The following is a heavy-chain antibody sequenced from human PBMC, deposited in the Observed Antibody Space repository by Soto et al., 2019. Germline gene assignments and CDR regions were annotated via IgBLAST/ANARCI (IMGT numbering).Heavy chain of an antibody. V-gene: IGHV3-74*01. J-gene: IGHJ4*02. D-gene: IGHD1-20*01. CDR3: ARDHISGTLL. CDR2: INTDGSTT. CDR1: GFTFSSYW. Sequence: PGGSLRLSCVASGFTFSSYWMHWARQVPGMGPVWVSGINTDGSTTNYADSVKGRFTISRDNAKNTVYLQMNSLRAEDTAVYYCARDHISGTLLWGQGTLVTVSS.